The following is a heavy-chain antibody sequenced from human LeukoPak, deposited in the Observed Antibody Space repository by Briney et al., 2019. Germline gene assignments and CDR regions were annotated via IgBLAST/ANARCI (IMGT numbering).Heavy chain of an antibody. CDR3: AKRGVVIRVILVGFHREAYYFDS. CDR1: GITLSNYG. D-gene: IGHD3-22*01. Sequence: GGSLGLSCAVSGITLSNYGMSWVRQAPGKGLEWVAGISASGGSTNYADSVKGRLTISRDNPKNTLYLQMNSLRAEDTAVYFCAKRGVVIRVILVGFHREAYYFDSWGQGALVTVSS. J-gene: IGHJ4*02. V-gene: IGHV3-23*01. CDR2: ISASGGST.